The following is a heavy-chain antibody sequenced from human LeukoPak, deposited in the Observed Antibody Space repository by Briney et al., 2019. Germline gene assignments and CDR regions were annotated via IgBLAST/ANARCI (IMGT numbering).Heavy chain of an antibody. D-gene: IGHD6-19*01. CDR2: INHSGST. J-gene: IGHJ3*02. Sequence: PSETLSLTCAVYGGSFSGYYWSWIRQPPGKGLEWIGEINHSGSTNYNPSLKSRVTISVDTSKNQFSLKLSSVTAADTAVYYCASASIAVAGSDAFDIWGQGTMVTVSS. CDR3: ASASIAVAGSDAFDI. CDR1: GGSFSGYY. V-gene: IGHV4-34*01.